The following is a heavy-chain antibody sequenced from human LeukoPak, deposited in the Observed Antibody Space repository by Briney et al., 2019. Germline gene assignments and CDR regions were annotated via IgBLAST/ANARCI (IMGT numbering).Heavy chain of an antibody. V-gene: IGHV4-61*02. CDR1: GASITSGLNY. J-gene: IGHJ4*02. Sequence: SETLSLTCTVSGASITSGLNYWTWIRQPAGKGLEWIGRIYPGGSSNYNPSLKSRVTILVDTSNNRFSLELRSVTAADTAVYYCARETMELYVDYWGQGILVTVSS. CDR2: IYPGGSS. CDR3: ARETMELYVDY. D-gene: IGHD3-10*01.